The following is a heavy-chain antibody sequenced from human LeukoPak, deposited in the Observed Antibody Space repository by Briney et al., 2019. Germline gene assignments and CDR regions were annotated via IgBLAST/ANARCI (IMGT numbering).Heavy chain of an antibody. CDR3: AAVGYSYGHAFDI. Sequence: SVKVSCKASGFTSTSSAMQWVRQARGQRLEWIGWIVVGSGNTNYAQKFQERVTITRDMSTSTAYMELSSLRSEDTAVYYCAAVGYSYGHAFDIWGQGTMVTVSS. J-gene: IGHJ3*02. V-gene: IGHV1-58*02. CDR2: IVVGSGNT. CDR1: GFTSTSSA. D-gene: IGHD5-18*01.